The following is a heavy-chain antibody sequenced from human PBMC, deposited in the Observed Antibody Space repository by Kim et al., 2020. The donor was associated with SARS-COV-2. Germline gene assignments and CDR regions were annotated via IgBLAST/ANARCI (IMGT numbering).Heavy chain of an antibody. J-gene: IGHJ3*02. Sequence: GGSLRLSCAASGFSFGSYVMSWVRQTPGKGLERVSGITGNSGSTFYADSVKGRFTISRDNSKNSLYLQMNSLRTEDTAIYYCARGGYSLAFDIWGQGTMVTVSS. CDR3: ARGGYSLAFDI. V-gene: IGHV3-23*01. D-gene: IGHD2-15*01. CDR1: GFSFGSYV. CDR2: ITGNSGST.